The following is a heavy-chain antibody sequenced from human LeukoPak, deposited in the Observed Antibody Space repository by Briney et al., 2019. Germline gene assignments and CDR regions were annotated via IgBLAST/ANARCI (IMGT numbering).Heavy chain of an antibody. Sequence: PSETLSLTCAVSGGSISSGGYSWSWIRQPPGKGLEWIGYIYHSGSTYYNPSLESRVTISVDRSKNQFSLKLSSVTAADTAVYYCARVDTSMVAFDYWGQGTLVTVSS. CDR2: IYHSGST. D-gene: IGHD5-18*01. CDR3: ARVDTSMVAFDY. CDR1: GGSISSGGYS. V-gene: IGHV4-30-2*01. J-gene: IGHJ4*02.